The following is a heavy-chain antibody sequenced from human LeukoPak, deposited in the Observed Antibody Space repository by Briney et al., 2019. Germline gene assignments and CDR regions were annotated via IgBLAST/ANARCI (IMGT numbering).Heavy chain of an antibody. CDR2: INSDGSST. CDR1: GFTFSSYW. V-gene: IGHV3-74*01. D-gene: IGHD3-22*01. J-gene: IGHJ4*02. Sequence: PGGSLRLSCAASGFTFSSYWMRWVRQAPGKGLVWVSRINSDGSSTSYADSVKGRFTISRDNAKNTLYLQMNSLRAEDTAVYYCARDQNDSGGYAFDYWGQGTLVTVSS. CDR3: ARDQNDSGGYAFDY.